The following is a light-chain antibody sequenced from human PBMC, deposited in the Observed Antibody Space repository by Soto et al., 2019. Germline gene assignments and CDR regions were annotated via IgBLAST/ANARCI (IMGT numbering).Light chain of an antibody. CDR3: QQYGSSRWT. Sequence: IVLTQSPGTLSLSPGERATLSCRASQSVSSSYSAWYQQKPCQAPRLLIYGASSRATGIPDRFSGSGSGTDFTLTISRLEPEDFAVYYCQQYGSSRWTFGQGTKVDIK. CDR1: QSVSSSY. V-gene: IGKV3-20*01. CDR2: GAS. J-gene: IGKJ1*01.